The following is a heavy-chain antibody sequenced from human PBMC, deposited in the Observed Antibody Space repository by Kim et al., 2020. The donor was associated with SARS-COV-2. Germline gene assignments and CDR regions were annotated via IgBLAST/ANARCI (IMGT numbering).Heavy chain of an antibody. V-gene: IGHV3-66*01. CDR2: IYPDGST. CDR3: VPLGAYYIAWGGGIDV. Sequence: GGSLRLSCAASGFTVSSNYMSWVRQAPGKGLEWVSVIYPDGSTYYADSVKGRFTISRDNSKNTLYLQVNSLRDEVTAVDYCVPLGAYYIAWGGGIDVWG. D-gene: IGHD1-26*01. J-gene: IGHJ6*01. CDR1: GFTVSSNY.